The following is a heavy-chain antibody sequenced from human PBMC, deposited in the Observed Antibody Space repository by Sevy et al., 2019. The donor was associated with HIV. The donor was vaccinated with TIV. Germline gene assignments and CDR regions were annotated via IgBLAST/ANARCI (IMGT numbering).Heavy chain of an antibody. V-gene: IGHV3-33*01. Sequence: GGSLRLSCTASGFTFSGYGMHWARQAPGKGLEWMAVIWYDGSNTKYVDSVKGRFTISRDNSKNTLYLQMSSLRVEDTAVYYCARDGSTGGPFDNWGQGTLVTVSS. CDR1: GFTFSGYG. CDR2: IWYDGSNT. CDR3: ARDGSTGGPFDN. J-gene: IGHJ4*02. D-gene: IGHD2-8*02.